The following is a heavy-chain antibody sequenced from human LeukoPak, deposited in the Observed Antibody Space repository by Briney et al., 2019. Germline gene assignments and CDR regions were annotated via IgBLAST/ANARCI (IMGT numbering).Heavy chain of an antibody. V-gene: IGHV3-23*01. CDR2: ISGSGGST. D-gene: IGHD4-17*01. CDR3: ASNDYRDEGIDS. Sequence: GGSLRLSCAASGFTFSSYAVNWVRQAPGKGLEWVSVISGSGGSTYYADSVKGRFTISRDNSKNTLYLQMNSLRAEDTAVYFCASNDYRDEGIDSWGQGTLVTVSS. CDR1: GFTFSSYA. J-gene: IGHJ4*02.